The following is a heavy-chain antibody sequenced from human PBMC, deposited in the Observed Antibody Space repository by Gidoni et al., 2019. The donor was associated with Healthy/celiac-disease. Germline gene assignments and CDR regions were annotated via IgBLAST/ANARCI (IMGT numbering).Heavy chain of an antibody. V-gene: IGHV3-30*04. CDR1: GFTFSSYA. D-gene: IGHD5-18*01. CDR3: AKLGWAYSYGYASFDY. J-gene: IGHJ4*02. CDR2: ISYDGSNK. Sequence: QVQLVESGGGVVQPGRSLRLSCAASGFTFSSYAMHWVRQAPGKGLEWVAVISYDGSNKYYADSVKGRFTISRDNSKNTLYLQMNSLRAEDTAVYYCAKLGWAYSYGYASFDYWGQGTLVTVSS.